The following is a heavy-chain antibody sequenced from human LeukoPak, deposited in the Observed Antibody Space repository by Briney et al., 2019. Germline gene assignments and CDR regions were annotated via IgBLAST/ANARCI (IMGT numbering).Heavy chain of an antibody. CDR1: GFTFSSYS. D-gene: IGHD2-2*01. CDR2: ISSSSSYI. V-gene: IGHV3-21*01. J-gene: IGHJ5*02. CDR3: ARDLEYCSSTSCSNWFDP. Sequence: GRSLRLSCAASGFTFSSYSMNWVRQAPGKGLEWVSSISSSSSYIYYADSVKGRFTISRDNAKNSLYLQMNSLRAEDTAVYYCARDLEYCSSTSCSNWFDPWGQGTLVTVSS.